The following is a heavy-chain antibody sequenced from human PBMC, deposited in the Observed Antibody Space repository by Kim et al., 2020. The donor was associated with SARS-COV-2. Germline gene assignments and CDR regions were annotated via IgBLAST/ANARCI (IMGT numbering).Heavy chain of an antibody. CDR3: TTGIAVAGTRNHY. J-gene: IGHJ4*02. Sequence: GGSLRLSCAASGFTFSNAWMSWVRQAPGKGLEWVGRIKSKTDGGTTDYAAPVKGRFTISRDDSKNTLYLQMNSLKTEDTAVYYCTTGIAVAGTRNHYWGQGTLVTVSS. V-gene: IGHV3-15*01. D-gene: IGHD6-19*01. CDR2: IKSKTDGGTT. CDR1: GFTFSNAW.